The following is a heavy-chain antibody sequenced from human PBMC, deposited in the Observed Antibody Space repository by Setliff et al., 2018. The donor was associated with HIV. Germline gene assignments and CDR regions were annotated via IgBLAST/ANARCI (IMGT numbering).Heavy chain of an antibody. CDR1: GYTFTSYA. V-gene: IGHV1-3*01. Sequence: RASVKVSCKASGYTFTSYAMHWVRQAPGQRLEWMGWTNAGNGNTKYSQKFQGRVTITRDTSASTAYMELSSLRSEDTAVYYCARASSRVTARAFDVWGQGTMVTVSS. J-gene: IGHJ3*01. D-gene: IGHD2-21*02. CDR3: ARASSRVTARAFDV. CDR2: TNAGNGNT.